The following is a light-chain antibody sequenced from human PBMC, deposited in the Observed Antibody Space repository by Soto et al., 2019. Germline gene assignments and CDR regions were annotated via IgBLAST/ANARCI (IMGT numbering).Light chain of an antibody. J-gene: IGKJ1*01. V-gene: IGKV1-5*03. CDR3: QQYNSYPWT. Sequence: DIQMTQSPSTLSASVGDRVTITCRASQSISSWLAWYQQKQGKAPKLLSYKASSLESGVPSRFSGSGSGTEVTLTISSLQPDDFATYYCQQYNSYPWTFGQGTKVEIK. CDR2: KAS. CDR1: QSISSW.